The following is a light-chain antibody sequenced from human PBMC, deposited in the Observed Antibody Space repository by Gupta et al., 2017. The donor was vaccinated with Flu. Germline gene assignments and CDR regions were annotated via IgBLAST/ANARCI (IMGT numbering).Light chain of an antibody. Sequence: EIVMTQPPATLSVSPGERATHSCRASQSVSSNLAWYQQKPGQAPRLLIYGASTRATGIPARFSGSGSGTEFTLTISSLQSEDFAVYYCQQYNNWPPWTFGQGTKVEIK. J-gene: IGKJ1*01. CDR2: GAS. CDR1: QSVSSN. CDR3: QQYNNWPPWT. V-gene: IGKV3-15*01.